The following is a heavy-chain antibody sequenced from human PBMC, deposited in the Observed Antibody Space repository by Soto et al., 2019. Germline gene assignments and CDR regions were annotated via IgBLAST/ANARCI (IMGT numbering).Heavy chain of an antibody. D-gene: IGHD6-6*01. V-gene: IGHV1-2*04. Sequence: ASVKVSCKASGYTFTSYAMHWVRQAPGQRLEWMGWINPNSGGTNYAQKFQGWVTMTRDTSISTAYMELSRLRSDDTAVYYCARAVAARTQFDYWGQGTLVTVSS. J-gene: IGHJ4*02. CDR2: INPNSGGT. CDR1: GYTFTSYA. CDR3: ARAVAARTQFDY.